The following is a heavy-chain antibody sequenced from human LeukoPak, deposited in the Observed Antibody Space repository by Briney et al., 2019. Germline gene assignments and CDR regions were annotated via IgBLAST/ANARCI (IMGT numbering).Heavy chain of an antibody. CDR1: GGSFSGYY. Sequence: SETLSLTCAVYGGSFSGYYWSWIRQPPGKGLEWIGEINHSGSTNYNPSLKSRVTISVDTSKNQFSLKLSSVTAADTAVYYCARASVGRGVYDILTGGRSGMDVWGQGTTVTVSS. J-gene: IGHJ6*02. CDR2: INHSGST. V-gene: IGHV4-34*01. CDR3: ARASVGRGVYDILTGGRSGMDV. D-gene: IGHD3-9*01.